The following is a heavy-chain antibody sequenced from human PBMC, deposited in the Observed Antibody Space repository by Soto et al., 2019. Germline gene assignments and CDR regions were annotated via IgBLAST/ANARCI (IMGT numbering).Heavy chain of an antibody. V-gene: IGHV3-23*01. CDR2: ISVSGGST. J-gene: IGHJ3*02. Sequence: EVQLLESGGGLVQPGGSLRLSCAASGFTFSSYAMGGVRQAPGKGLEWVSAISVSGGSTYYDDSVKGRFTIPRDNSKNTRYLQMNSLRAEDMAVYYCARGFTLKPVAFDIWGQGTMVTVSS. CDR1: GFTFSSYA. CDR3: ARGFTLKPVAFDI.